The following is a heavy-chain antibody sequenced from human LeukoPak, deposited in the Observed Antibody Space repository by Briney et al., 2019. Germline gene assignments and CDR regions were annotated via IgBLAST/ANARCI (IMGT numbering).Heavy chain of an antibody. CDR2: IYYSGST. J-gene: IGHJ3*01. CDR3: ARDRPDYNL. Sequence: SETLSRPCTVAGGSISSSSYYWGGIRPPPGKGLEWIGIIYYSGSTYYNPSLKSRVTISVDTSKNQFSLKLSSVTAADTAVYYCARDRPDYNLWGQGTMVTVSS. V-gene: IGHV4-39*07. CDR1: GGSISSSSYY. D-gene: IGHD1-14*01.